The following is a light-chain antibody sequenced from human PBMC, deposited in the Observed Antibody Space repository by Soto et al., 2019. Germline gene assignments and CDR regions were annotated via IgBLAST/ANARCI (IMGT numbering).Light chain of an antibody. J-gene: IGLJ1*01. CDR2: SNN. CDR3: ATWDDSLNGHV. CDR1: DSNIGSNP. Sequence: QSVVTQPPSASGTPGQRVTLSCSGSDSNIGSNPVNWYQKLPGTAPKLLIHSNNQRPSGAAGRFSGSKSGTSASLAISGLQSEDEADYYCATWDDSLNGHVFGTGTKLTVL. V-gene: IGLV1-44*01.